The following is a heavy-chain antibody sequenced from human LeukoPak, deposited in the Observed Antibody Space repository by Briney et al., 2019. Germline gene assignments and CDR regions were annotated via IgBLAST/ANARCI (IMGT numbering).Heavy chain of an antibody. Sequence: GGSLRLSCAASGFTVSSNYMSWVRQAPGKGLEWVSVIYSGGSTYYADSVKGRFTISRDNSKNTLYLQMNSLRAEDTAVYYCAKDIVPAAISYFDYWGQGTLVTVSS. CDR2: IYSGGST. D-gene: IGHD2-2*02. V-gene: IGHV3-53*01. J-gene: IGHJ4*02. CDR3: AKDIVPAAISYFDY. CDR1: GFTVSSNY.